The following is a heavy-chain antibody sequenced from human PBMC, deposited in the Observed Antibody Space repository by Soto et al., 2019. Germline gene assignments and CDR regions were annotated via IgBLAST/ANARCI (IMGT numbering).Heavy chain of an antibody. Sequence: QVQVLQSGAEVKEPGASVEVSCKASGYTFTDYYLYCVRQAPGQGLEWLGWINPNTGNTKYAQKFQGRVTMTMDTSISTAYVELTRLTSDDTAVYYCARDARGSYHLAYWGQGPLVTVFS. CDR1: GYTFTDYY. CDR3: ARDARGSYHLAY. CDR2: INPNTGNT. V-gene: IGHV1-2*02. D-gene: IGHD1-26*01. J-gene: IGHJ4*02.